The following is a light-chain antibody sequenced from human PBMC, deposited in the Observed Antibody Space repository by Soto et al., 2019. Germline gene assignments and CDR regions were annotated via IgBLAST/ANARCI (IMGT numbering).Light chain of an antibody. CDR2: DAS. V-gene: IGKV1-5*01. Sequence: DIQMTQSPSTLSASVGDRVTITCRASQSISSWLAWYQQKPGKAPQLLIYDASSLESGAPSRFSGSGSGTEFTLTISSLQPDDFATYYCQQYNSYSHSFGQGTKLEIK. CDR3: QQYNSYSHS. J-gene: IGKJ2*01. CDR1: QSISSW.